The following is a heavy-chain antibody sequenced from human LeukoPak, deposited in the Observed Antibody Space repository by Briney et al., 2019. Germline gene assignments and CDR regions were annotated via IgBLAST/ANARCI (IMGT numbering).Heavy chain of an antibody. CDR1: GFTVSTNY. CDR3: TRDRRDIVGAGTRGFDY. J-gene: IGHJ4*02. CDR2: TERGGKT. Sequence: GGSLRLSCAAPGFTVSTNYMSWVRQAPGKGLEWVSVTERGGKTAYAGSVKGRFSISRDNSKNTLFLQMNSLRAEDTAVYYCTRDRRDIVGAGTRGFDYWGQGTLVTVSS. D-gene: IGHD5-12*01. V-gene: IGHV3-53*01.